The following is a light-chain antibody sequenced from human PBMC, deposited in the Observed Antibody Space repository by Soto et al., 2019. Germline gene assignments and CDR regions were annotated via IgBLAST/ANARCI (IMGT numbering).Light chain of an antibody. CDR2: DAS. J-gene: IGKJ1*01. Sequence: EIVLTQSPATLSLSPGERATLSCRASQSVSSYLAWYQQKPGQAPRLLIYDASNRANGIPARFSGSGSGTAFTRTTGSLEPEEFAVYYCQQRSNWPPAFGQGTKVEIK. CDR3: QQRSNWPPA. CDR1: QSVSSY. V-gene: IGKV3-11*01.